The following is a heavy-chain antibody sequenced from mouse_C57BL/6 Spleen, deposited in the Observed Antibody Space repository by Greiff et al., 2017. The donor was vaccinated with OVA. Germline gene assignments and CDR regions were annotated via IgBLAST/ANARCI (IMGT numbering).Heavy chain of an antibody. D-gene: IGHD2-3*01. Sequence: QVQLKQPGAELVKPGASVKMSCKASGYTFTSYWITWVKQRPGQGLEWIGDIYPGSGSTNYNEKFKSKATLTVDTSSSTAYMQLSSLTSEDSAFDYCARMEDGYWYFEVWGTGTTVTVSS. V-gene: IGHV1-55*01. CDR1: GYTFTSYW. CDR3: ARMEDGYWYFEV. CDR2: IYPGSGST. J-gene: IGHJ1*03.